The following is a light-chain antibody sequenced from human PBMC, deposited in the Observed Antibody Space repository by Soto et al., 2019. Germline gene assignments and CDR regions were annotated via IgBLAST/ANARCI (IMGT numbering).Light chain of an antibody. CDR3: QKYNSAPLT. CDR2: AAS. CDR1: QGISTY. Sequence: DIRLSQSPSALSASVGDRVTLTCLASQGISTYLAWYQQKPGKVPKLLIYAASTLQSGVPSRFSGSGSGTDFTLTISSLQPEDVATYYCQKYNSAPLTFGGGTKVDIK. J-gene: IGKJ4*01. V-gene: IGKV1-27*01.